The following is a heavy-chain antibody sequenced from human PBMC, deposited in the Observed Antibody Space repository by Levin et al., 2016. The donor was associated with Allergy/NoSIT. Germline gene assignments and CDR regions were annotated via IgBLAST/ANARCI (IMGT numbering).Heavy chain of an antibody. D-gene: IGHD2-2*01. CDR3: ARDSLAGYCNSVSCSHGFGV. CDR2: ISASNGNP. J-gene: IGHJ3*01. Sequence: ASVKVSCKASGYNFRNYGIGWVRQAPGQGLEWMGWISASNGNPNYAENFQGRVTMTIDTSTTTAYMELRSLISDDTAVYYCARDSLAGYCNSVSCSHGFGVWGQGTMVTVSS. V-gene: IGHV1-18*01. CDR1: GYNFRNYG.